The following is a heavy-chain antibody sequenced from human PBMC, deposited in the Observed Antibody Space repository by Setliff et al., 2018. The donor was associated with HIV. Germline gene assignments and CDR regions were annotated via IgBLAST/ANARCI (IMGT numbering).Heavy chain of an antibody. CDR2: TNPNSHNT. V-gene: IGHV1-8*01. Sequence: ASVKVSCKASGYTFTNYDTNWVRQAPGQGLEWMGWTNPNSHNTGYAQKFQGRVTMTSDASISTAYMELRSLRSEDTAVYYCARGNYYGNSVYDAFDIWGQGTMVTV. CDR3: ARGNYYGNSVYDAFDI. D-gene: IGHD3-22*01. CDR1: GYTFTNYD. J-gene: IGHJ3*02.